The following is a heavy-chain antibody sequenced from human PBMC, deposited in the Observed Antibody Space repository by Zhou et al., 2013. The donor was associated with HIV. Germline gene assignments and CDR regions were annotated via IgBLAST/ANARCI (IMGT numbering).Heavy chain of an antibody. V-gene: IGHV1-2*02. CDR3: ARHRRYGDNSYAFDI. CDR2: INPNSGGT. CDR1: GYTFTGYY. J-gene: IGHJ3*02. Sequence: QVQLVQSGAEVKKPGASVKVSCKASGYTFTGYYMHWVRQAPGQGLEWMGWINPNSGGTNYAQKFQGRVTITRNTSINTAYMELSSLRSEDTGVYYCARHRRYGDNSYAFDIWGQGTMVTVSS. D-gene: IGHD2-21*01.